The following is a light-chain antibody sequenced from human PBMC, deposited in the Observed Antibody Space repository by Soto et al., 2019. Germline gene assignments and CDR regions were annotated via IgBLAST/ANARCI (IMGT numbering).Light chain of an antibody. CDR2: QDT. V-gene: IGLV3-1*01. J-gene: IGLJ2*01. CDR3: QAWDSSTVV. Sequence: SYELTHPPSVSVSPEQTASSTCSGDKFGDKYACWYQPKPGQSPVLVIYQDTKRPSGIPERFSGSNSGNTATLTISGTQAMDEAHYYCQAWDSSTVVFGGGTKHTV. CDR1: KFGDKY.